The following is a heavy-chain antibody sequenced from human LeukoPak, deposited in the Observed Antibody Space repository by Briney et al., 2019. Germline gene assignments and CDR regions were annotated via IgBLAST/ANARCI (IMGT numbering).Heavy chain of an antibody. CDR1: GGSISSYY. CDR3: ARGYLYCSSTSCPRRWFDP. Sequence: SETLSLTCTVSGGSISSYYWSWLRQPPGKGLEWIGYIYYSGSTNYNPSLKSRVTISVDTSKNQFSLKLSSVTAADTAVYYCARGYLYCSSTSCPRRWFDPWGQGTLVTVSS. V-gene: IGHV4-59*01. D-gene: IGHD2-2*01. CDR2: IYYSGST. J-gene: IGHJ5*02.